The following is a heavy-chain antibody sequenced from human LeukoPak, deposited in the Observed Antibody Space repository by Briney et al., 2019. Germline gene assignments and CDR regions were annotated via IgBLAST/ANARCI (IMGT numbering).Heavy chain of an antibody. V-gene: IGHV1-18*01. CDR2: ISAYNGNT. CDR1: GYTFTSYG. J-gene: IGHJ3*02. CDR3: ARDMNTMVRGARKVRAFDI. D-gene: IGHD3-10*01. Sequence: GASVKVSCKASGYTFTSYGISWVRQAPGQGLEWMGWISAYNGNTNYAQKLQGRVTMTTDTSTSTAYMELGSLRSDDTAVYYCARDMNTMVRGARKVRAFDIWGQGTMVTVSS.